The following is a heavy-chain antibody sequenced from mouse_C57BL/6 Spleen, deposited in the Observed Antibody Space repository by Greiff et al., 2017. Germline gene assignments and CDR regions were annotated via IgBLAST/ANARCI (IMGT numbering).Heavy chain of an antibody. CDR1: GYSITSGYY. CDR3: AREAYYPYFDY. J-gene: IGHJ2*01. V-gene: IGHV3-6*01. D-gene: IGHD1-1*01. CDR2: ISYDGSN. Sequence: ESGPGLVKPSQSLSLTCSVTGYSITSGYYWNWIRQFPGNKLEWMGYISYDGSNNYNPSLKNRISITRDTSKNQFFLKLNSVTTEDTATYYCAREAYYPYFDYWGQGTTLTVSS.